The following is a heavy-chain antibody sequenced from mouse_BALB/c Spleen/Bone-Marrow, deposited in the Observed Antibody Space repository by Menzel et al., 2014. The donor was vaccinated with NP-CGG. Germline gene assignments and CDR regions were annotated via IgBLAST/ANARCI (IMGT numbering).Heavy chain of an antibody. CDR2: FNPSNGRT. CDR3: ARYDGPAWFAY. J-gene: IGHJ3*01. Sequence: VQLQQSGAELVKPGASVRLSCKASGYSFTTYWIHWVKQRPGQGLEWIGEFNPSNGRTNYNEKFKSKATLTVDKSSSTAYMQLSSLTSEDSAVYYCARYDGPAWFAYWGQGTLVTVSA. D-gene: IGHD2-3*01. V-gene: IGHV1S81*02. CDR1: GYSFTTYW.